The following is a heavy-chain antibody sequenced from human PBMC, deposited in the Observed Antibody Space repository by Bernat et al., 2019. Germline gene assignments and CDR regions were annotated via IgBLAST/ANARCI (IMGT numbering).Heavy chain of an antibody. CDR3: ARGLRWPQYYFDY. D-gene: IGHD4-23*01. CDR2: INHSGST. Sequence: QVHLQQGGAGLLKPSETLSLTSAVYGGSFSGYYWSWFRHPPGKGLEWIGEINHSGSTNYNPSLKSRVTISVDTSKNQFSLKLSSVTAADTAVYYCARGLRWPQYYFDYWGQGTLVTVSS. CDR1: GGSFSGYY. V-gene: IGHV4-34*01. J-gene: IGHJ4*02.